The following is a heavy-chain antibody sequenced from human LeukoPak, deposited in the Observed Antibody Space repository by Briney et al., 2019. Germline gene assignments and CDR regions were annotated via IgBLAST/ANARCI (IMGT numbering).Heavy chain of an antibody. V-gene: IGHV3-9*01. CDR3: AKDIGIAVAGSGMDV. D-gene: IGHD6-19*01. J-gene: IGHJ6*04. CDR1: GFTFDDYA. CDR2: ISWNSGSI. Sequence: GRSLRLSCAASGFTFDDYAMHWVRQAPGKGLEWVSGISWNSGSIGYADSVKGRFTISRDNAKNSLYLQMNSLRAEDTALYYCAKDIGIAVAGSGMDVWGKGTTVTVSS.